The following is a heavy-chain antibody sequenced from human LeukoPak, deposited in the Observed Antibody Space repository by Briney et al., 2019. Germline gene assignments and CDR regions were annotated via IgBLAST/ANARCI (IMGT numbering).Heavy chain of an antibody. CDR2: IYYSGST. CDR1: GGSISSGDYY. D-gene: IGHD3-9*01. V-gene: IGHV4-61*08. Sequence: KASQTLSLTCTVSGGSISSGDYYWSWIRQPPGKGLEWIGYIYYSGSTNYNPALKSRVTISVDTSKNQFSLKLSSVTAADTAVYYCARGHYDILTGYWSAFDIWGQGTMVTVSS. CDR3: ARGHYDILTGYWSAFDI. J-gene: IGHJ3*02.